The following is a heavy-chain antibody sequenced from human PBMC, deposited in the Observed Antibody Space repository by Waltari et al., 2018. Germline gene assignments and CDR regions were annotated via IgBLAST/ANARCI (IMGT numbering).Heavy chain of an antibody. V-gene: IGHV1-69*02. CDR3: AGGDGGYYYHKMDV. J-gene: IGHJ6*02. CDR2: IMPDNSET. D-gene: IGHD3-22*01. Sequence: QVQLVQSGAEAKKPGSSVRVSCRASGGTFTSDTSNGVRQAPGKGLVWMGRIMPDNSETEYAVKFQGRITIAADTSTGTVYMELSSLRSDDTAVYYCAGGDGGYYYHKMDVWGQGTTVTVSS. CDR1: GGTFTSDT.